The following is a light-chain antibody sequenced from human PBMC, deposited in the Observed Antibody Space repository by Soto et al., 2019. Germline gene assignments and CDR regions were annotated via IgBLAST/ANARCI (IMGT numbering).Light chain of an antibody. V-gene: IGKV3-15*01. J-gene: IGKJ2*01. CDR2: GAS. CDR3: QQYVNWPPKYT. Sequence: EIVMTQSPATLSVSPGERATLSCRASQSVSSNLAWYQQIPGHAPRLLIYGASTRATGVPARFSGSGSGTEFTLTISILQSEDFAVYYRQQYVNWPPKYTFGQGTKLELK. CDR1: QSVSSN.